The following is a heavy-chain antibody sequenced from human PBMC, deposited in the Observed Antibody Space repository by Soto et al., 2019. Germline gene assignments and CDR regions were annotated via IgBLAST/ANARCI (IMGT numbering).Heavy chain of an antibody. V-gene: IGHV1-46*01. Sequence: GASVKVSCKASIYSFTSFNIHWVWQVPGQGLEWMGEINPSTGVTGYEQSFQGRITMTRDTSTNTVYMVLSSLRSADTAVYYCARIAGPGLTYLYCWGQGNPVNVYS. J-gene: IGHJ4*02. D-gene: IGHD6-13*01. CDR1: IYSFTSFN. CDR2: INPSTGVT. CDR3: ARIAGPGLTYLYC.